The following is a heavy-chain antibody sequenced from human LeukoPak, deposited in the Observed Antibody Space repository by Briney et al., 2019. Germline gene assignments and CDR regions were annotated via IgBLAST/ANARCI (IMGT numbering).Heavy chain of an antibody. V-gene: IGHV4-61*01. Sequence: SSETLSLTCTVSGGSVSSNIYYWNWIRQPPGKGLEWIGYIYYSGSTNYNPSLKSRVTISVDTSKNQFSLKLTSLTAADTAVYYCARDRTVTGGMDVWGQGTTVTVSS. D-gene: IGHD4-11*01. J-gene: IGHJ6*02. CDR2: IYYSGST. CDR1: GGSVSSNIYY. CDR3: ARDRTVTGGMDV.